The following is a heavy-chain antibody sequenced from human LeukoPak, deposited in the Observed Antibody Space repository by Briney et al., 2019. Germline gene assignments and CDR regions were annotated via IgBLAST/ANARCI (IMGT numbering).Heavy chain of an antibody. CDR3: ARGASNRFDY. CDR1: GFTFTKYW. Sequence: GGSLRLSCAASGFTFTKYWMSWIRQAPGKGLEWVANINQDGNVKYYVDSVKGRFTISRDNAKNTLYLQMNSLRGEDTAVYYCARGASNRFDYWGQGTLVTVSS. D-gene: IGHD1-14*01. CDR2: INQDGNVK. J-gene: IGHJ4*02. V-gene: IGHV3-7*01.